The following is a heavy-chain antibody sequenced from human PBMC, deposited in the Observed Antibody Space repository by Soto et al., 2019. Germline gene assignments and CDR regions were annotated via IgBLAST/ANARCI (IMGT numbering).Heavy chain of an antibody. J-gene: IGHJ4*02. CDR2: ISHSGST. V-gene: IGHV4-34*01. Sequence: KLSETLSLTCGVYGGSLSGYYWRWIRQPPGKGLEWIGEISHSGSTYYKSSLKSRVTISVDTSKNQFSLRLSSVTAADTAVYYCARGLRVDCGNGVCPGVYLDYWGQGTLVTVSS. CDR1: GGSLSGYY. CDR3: ARGLRVDCGNGVCPGVYLDY. D-gene: IGHD2-8*01.